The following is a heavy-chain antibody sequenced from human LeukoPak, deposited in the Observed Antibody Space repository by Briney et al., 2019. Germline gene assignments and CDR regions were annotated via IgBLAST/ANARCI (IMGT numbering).Heavy chain of an antibody. V-gene: IGHV3-23*01. CDR1: GFTFSSYA. CDR2: ISLGGYST. J-gene: IGHJ4*02. D-gene: IGHD6-13*01. CDR3: AKAPYSSSWNLYFDD. Sequence: PGGSLRLSCAASGFTFSSYAINWVRQAPGKGLQWISTISLGGYSTYYAESVKGRFTISKDNSKNTVFLHMNSLSAEDTAVYYCAKAPYSSSWNLYFDDWGQGTLVTVSS.